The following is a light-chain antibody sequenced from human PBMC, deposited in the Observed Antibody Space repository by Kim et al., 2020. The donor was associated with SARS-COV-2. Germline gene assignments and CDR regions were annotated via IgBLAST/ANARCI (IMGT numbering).Light chain of an antibody. CDR3: QTWDTGIQV. CDR1: SGHINYA. V-gene: IGLV4-69*01. Sequence: ASVTLTCTLSSGHINYAIAWHQQQPEKGPRYLMRLNSDGSHRKGDGIPDRFSGSSSGAERYLTISSLQSEDEADYYCQTWDTGIQVFGTGTKVTVL. CDR2: LNSDGSH. J-gene: IGLJ1*01.